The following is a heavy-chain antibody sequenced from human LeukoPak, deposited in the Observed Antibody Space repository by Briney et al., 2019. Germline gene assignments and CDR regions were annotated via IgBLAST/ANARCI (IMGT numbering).Heavy chain of an antibody. Sequence: GGSLRLSCAASGFTFSSYSMNWVRQAPGKGLEWVSSISSSRSYIYYVDSVKGRFTISRDNAKNSLYLQMNSLRAEDTAVYYCARGQLYYDSSGFDYWGQGTLVTVSS. J-gene: IGHJ4*02. V-gene: IGHV3-21*01. CDR1: GFTFSSYS. D-gene: IGHD3-22*01. CDR3: ARGQLYYDSSGFDY. CDR2: ISSSRSYI.